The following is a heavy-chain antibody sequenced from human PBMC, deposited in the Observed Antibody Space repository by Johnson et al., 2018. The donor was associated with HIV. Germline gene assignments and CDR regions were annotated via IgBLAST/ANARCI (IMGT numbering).Heavy chain of an antibody. Sequence: VQLVESGGGLIQPGGSLRLSCAASGFTVSSNYMSWVRQAPGKGLEWVSVIYSGGDAYYADSVKGRFSVSRDSSKNTLYFQMNSLRDEDTAEYYCARDFPLGYRWGNGFDIWGQGTMVTVSS. V-gene: IGHV3-66*03. CDR3: ARDFPLGYRWGNGFDI. D-gene: IGHD5-18*01. CDR1: GFTVSSNY. CDR2: IYSGGDA. J-gene: IGHJ3*02.